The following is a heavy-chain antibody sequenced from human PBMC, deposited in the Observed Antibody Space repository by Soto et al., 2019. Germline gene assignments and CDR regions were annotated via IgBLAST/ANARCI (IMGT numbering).Heavy chain of an antibody. D-gene: IGHD6-6*01. CDR3: ARRGLSRSSTFRYYYYGMDV. V-gene: IGHV1-8*01. Sequence: QVQLVQSGAEVKKPGASVKVSCKASGYTFTSYDINWVRQATGQGLEWMGWMNPNSGNTGYAQKFQGRVTMTRTTSISTAYMELSSMRSEDTAVYYCARRGLSRSSTFRYYYYGMDVWGQGTTVTVSS. CDR2: MNPNSGNT. J-gene: IGHJ6*02. CDR1: GYTFTSYD.